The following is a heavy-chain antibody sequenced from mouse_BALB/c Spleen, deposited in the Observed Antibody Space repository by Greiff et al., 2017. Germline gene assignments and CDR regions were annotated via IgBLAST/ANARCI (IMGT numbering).Heavy chain of an antibody. CDR3: ARSLYGYDAMDY. D-gene: IGHD1-1*01. J-gene: IGHJ4*01. V-gene: IGHV5-9*03. CDR2: ISSGGGNT. CDR1: GFTFSSYT. Sequence: EVQLVESGGGLVKPGGSLKLSCAASGFTFSSYTMSWVRQTPEKRLEWVATISSGGGNTYYPDSVKGRFTISRDNAKNNLYLQMSSLRSEDTALYYCARSLYGYDAMDYWGQGTSVTVSS.